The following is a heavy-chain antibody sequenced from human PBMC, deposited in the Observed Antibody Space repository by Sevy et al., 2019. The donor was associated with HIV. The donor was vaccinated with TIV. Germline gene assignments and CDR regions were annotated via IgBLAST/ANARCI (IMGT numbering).Heavy chain of an antibody. CDR3: ARDAWVKQRLVFDAFDI. CDR2: IHYDAGKK. V-gene: IGHV3-33*01. Sequence: GGSLRLSCAASGFTFTTYGMHWVRQAPGKGLEWVAVIHYDAGKKYYADSVKGRFTISRDNSKNTLYLQMNSLRAEDTAVSYCARDAWVKQRLVFDAFDIWGQGTMVTVSS. D-gene: IGHD6-13*01. CDR1: GFTFTTYG. J-gene: IGHJ3*02.